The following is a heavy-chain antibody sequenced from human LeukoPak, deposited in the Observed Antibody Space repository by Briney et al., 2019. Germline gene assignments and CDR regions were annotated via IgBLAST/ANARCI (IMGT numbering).Heavy chain of an antibody. V-gene: IGHV3-23*01. J-gene: IGHJ4*02. CDR2: ISGSGGST. D-gene: IGHD5-18*01. Sequence: PGGSLRLSCEASGFTFSSYAMSWVRQAPGKGLEWVSAISGSGGSTYYADSVKGRFTISRDNSKNTLYLQMNSLRAEDTAVYYCAKDPGYSYGYMFYFDYWGQGTLVTVSS. CDR3: AKDPGYSYGYMFYFDY. CDR1: GFTFSSYA.